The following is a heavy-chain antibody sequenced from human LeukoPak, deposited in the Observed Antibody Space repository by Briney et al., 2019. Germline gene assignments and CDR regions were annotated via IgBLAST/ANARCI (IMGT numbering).Heavy chain of an antibody. CDR2: INHSGST. Sequence: SETLPLTCAVYGGSFSGYYWSWIRQPPGKGLEWIREINHSGSTNYNPSLKSRVTISVDRSKNQFSLKLSSVTAADTAVYYCARVRYYGSGSYYTFDYWGQGTLVTVSS. CDR1: GGSFSGYY. V-gene: IGHV4-34*01. J-gene: IGHJ4*02. CDR3: ARVRYYGSGSYYTFDY. D-gene: IGHD3-10*01.